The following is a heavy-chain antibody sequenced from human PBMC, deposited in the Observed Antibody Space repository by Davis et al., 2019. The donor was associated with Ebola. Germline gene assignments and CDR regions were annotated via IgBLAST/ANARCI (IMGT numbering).Heavy chain of an antibody. V-gene: IGHV3-74*01. CDR1: GFTFSSYW. J-gene: IGHJ4*02. Sequence: PGGSLRLSCAASGFTFSSYWMHWVRQAPGKGLVWVSSINSDGSSTSYADSVKGRFTISRDNAKNSLFLQMNSLTAEDTALYYCAREAPFCGGDCLDYWGQGTLVTVSS. CDR2: INSDGSST. CDR3: AREAPFCGGDCLDY. D-gene: IGHD2-21*01.